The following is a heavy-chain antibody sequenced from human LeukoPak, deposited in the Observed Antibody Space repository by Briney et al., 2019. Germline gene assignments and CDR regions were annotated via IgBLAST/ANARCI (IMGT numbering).Heavy chain of an antibody. J-gene: IGHJ4*02. CDR2: IYSGGST. Sequence: PGGSLRLSCAASGFTVSSNYMSWVRLAPGKGLEWVSVIYSGGSTYYADSVKGRFTISRDNSKNTVYLQMNSLRAEDTAVYYCARGLKYSSGWFYFDYWGQGTLVTVSS. CDR3: ARGLKYSSGWFYFDY. V-gene: IGHV3-66*01. CDR1: GFTVSSNY. D-gene: IGHD6-19*01.